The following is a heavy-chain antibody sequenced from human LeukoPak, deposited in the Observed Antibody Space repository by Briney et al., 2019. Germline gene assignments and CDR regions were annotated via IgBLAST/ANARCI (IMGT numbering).Heavy chain of an antibody. Sequence: SETLSLTCIVSGGSISSHYWSWIRQPPGKGLEWIGYIYYSGSTNYNPSLKSRVTISVDTSKNQFSLKLSSVTAADTAVYYCATYSGYSSGWYGWGQGTLVTVSS. D-gene: IGHD6-19*01. V-gene: IGHV4-59*11. J-gene: IGHJ4*02. CDR1: GGSISSHY. CDR3: ATYSGYSSGWYG. CDR2: IYYSGST.